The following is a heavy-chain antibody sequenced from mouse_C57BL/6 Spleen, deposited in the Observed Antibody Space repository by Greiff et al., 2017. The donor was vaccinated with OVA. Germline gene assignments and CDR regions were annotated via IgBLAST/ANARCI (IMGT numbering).Heavy chain of an antibody. CDR3: AREAYYSNYLDY. J-gene: IGHJ2*01. V-gene: IGHV5-4*01. Sequence: EVQGVESGGGLVKPGGSLKLSCAASGFTFSSYAMSWVRQTPEKRLEWVATISDGGSYTYYPDNVKGRFTISRDNAKNNLYLQMSHLKSEDTAMYYCAREAYYSNYLDYWGQGTTLTVSS. CDR2: ISDGGSYT. D-gene: IGHD2-5*01. CDR1: GFTFSSYA.